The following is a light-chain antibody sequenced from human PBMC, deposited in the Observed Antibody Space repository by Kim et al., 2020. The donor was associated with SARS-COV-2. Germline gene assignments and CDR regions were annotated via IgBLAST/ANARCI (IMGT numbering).Light chain of an antibody. Sequence: QRFTISCTGGSSNIGAGYDVHWEQLLPGTAPKLQIYGNRKRPSGVPDRFSGPKSGTSASLAITGLQAEDEADYYCQSYDSSLSAVVFGGGTQLTVL. J-gene: IGLJ2*01. CDR3: QSYDSSLSAVV. CDR2: GNR. V-gene: IGLV1-40*01. CDR1: SSNIGAGYD.